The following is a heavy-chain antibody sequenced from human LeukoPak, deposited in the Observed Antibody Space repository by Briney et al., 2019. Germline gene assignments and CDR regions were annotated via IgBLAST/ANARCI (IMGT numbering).Heavy chain of an antibody. J-gene: IGHJ4*02. D-gene: IGHD2-21*01. V-gene: IGHV3-30*18. Sequence: PGRSLRLSCAASGFTFSSYGMHWVRQAPGKGLEWVAVISYDGSNKYYADSVKGRFTISRDNSKNTLYLQMNSLRAEDTAVYYCAKRLGWQTGQWYFDYWGQGTLVTVSS. CDR1: GFTFSSYG. CDR3: AKRLGWQTGQWYFDY. CDR2: ISYDGSNK.